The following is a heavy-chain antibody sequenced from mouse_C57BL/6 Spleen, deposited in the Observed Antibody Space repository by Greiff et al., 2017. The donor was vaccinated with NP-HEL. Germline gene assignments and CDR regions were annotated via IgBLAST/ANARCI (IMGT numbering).Heavy chain of an antibody. J-gene: IGHJ4*01. Sequence: QVQLKQSGAELVRPGSSVKLSCKASGYTFTSYWMHWVKQRPIQGLEWIGNIDPSDSETHYNQKFKDKATLTVDKSSSTASIQLSSLTSEDSAVYYCARRLRTGAMDYWGQGTSVTVSS. D-gene: IGHD1-2*01. CDR2: IDPSDSET. CDR3: ARRLRTGAMDY. V-gene: IGHV1-52*01. CDR1: GYTFTSYW.